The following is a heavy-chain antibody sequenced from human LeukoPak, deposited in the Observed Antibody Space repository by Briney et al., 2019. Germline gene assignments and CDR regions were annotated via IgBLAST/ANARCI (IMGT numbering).Heavy chain of an antibody. V-gene: IGHV4-59*01. D-gene: IGHD4-23*01. Sequence: PSETLSLTCTVPGGSISSYYWSWIRQPPGKGLEWIGYIYYSGSTNYNPSLKSRVTISVDTSKNQFSLKLSSVTAADTAVYYCARVQAYGGKGYFDYWGQGTLVTVSS. J-gene: IGHJ4*02. CDR2: IYYSGST. CDR1: GGSISSYY. CDR3: ARVQAYGGKGYFDY.